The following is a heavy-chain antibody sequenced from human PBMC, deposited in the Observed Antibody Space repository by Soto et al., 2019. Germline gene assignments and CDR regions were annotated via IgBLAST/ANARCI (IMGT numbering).Heavy chain of an antibody. D-gene: IGHD2-15*01. CDR3: TRQAVNGYCSGGSCYSD. CDR2: IRSKANSYAT. J-gene: IGHJ4*02. Sequence: EVQLVESGGGLVQPGGSLKLSCAASGFTFSGSAMHWVRQASGKGLEWVGRIRSKANSYATAYAASVKGRFTISRDDSKTTAYLQMNSVKAEDTAVYYCTRQAVNGYCSGGSCYSDWGQGTLVTVSS. V-gene: IGHV3-73*01. CDR1: GFTFSGSA.